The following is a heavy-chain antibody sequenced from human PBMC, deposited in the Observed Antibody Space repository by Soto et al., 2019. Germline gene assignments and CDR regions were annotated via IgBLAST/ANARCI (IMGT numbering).Heavy chain of an antibody. CDR3: ARDQEVHDSRGHKIRAMDV. CDR2: ISYDGSNK. Sequence: PGGSLRLSCAASGFTFSSYAMHWVRQAPGKGLEWVAVISYDGSNKYYADSVKGRFTISRDNAKNSLYLQMNSLRVEDTAVYYCARDQEVHDSRGHKIRAMDVWGQGTTVTVSS. CDR1: GFTFSSYA. V-gene: IGHV3-30-3*01. J-gene: IGHJ6*02. D-gene: IGHD6-19*01.